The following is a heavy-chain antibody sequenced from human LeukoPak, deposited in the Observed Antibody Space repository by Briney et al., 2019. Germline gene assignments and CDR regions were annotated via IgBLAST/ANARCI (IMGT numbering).Heavy chain of an antibody. V-gene: IGHV4-59*01. D-gene: IGHD3-16*02. CDR2: IYYSGST. CDR1: GGSISSYY. Sequence: PSETLSLTCTVSGGSISSYYWSWIRQPPGKGLEWIGYIYYSGSTNYNPSLKSQVTISVDTSKNQFSLKLSSVTAADTAVYYCARAVRLGELSYFDYWGQGTLVTVSS. J-gene: IGHJ4*02. CDR3: ARAVRLGELSYFDY.